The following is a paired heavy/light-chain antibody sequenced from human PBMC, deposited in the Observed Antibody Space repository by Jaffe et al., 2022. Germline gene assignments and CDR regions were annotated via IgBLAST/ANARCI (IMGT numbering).Heavy chain of an antibody. CDR2: IIPIFGTA. Sequence: QVQLVQSGAEMKKPGSSVKISCKASGGPFNTYAINWVRQAPGQGLEWMGGIIPIFGTADYAQKFQGRVTITMDESTRTAHMELSSLRSDDTAVYYCARGGYVWGSSRSTYYYFDYWGQGTLVRVSS. D-gene: IGHD3-16*02. V-gene: IGHV1-69*05. CDR1: GGPFNTYA. CDR3: ARGGYVWGSSRSTYYYFDY. J-gene: IGHJ4*02.
Light chain of an antibody. CDR2: GAS. V-gene: IGKV3-20*01. Sequence: EIALTQSPGTLSLSPGERAALSCRASQSVNSNYLAWYQHKPGQAPRLLIFGASNRATGIPDRFSGSGSGTDFTLTISRLEPEDFAVYYCQQYGRSLTFGGGTKVEIK. CDR1: QSVNSNY. J-gene: IGKJ4*01. CDR3: QQYGRSLT.